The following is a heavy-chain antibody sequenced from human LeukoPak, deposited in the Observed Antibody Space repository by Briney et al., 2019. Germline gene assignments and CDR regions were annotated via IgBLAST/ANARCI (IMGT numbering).Heavy chain of an antibody. Sequence: PGGSLRLSCAASGFTFDDYGMSWVRQAPGKGLEWVSGISGSGGSTYYADSVKGRFTISRDNSKYTLYLQMNSLRAEDTAVYYCAKQGSSSWDWFDPWGQGTLVTVSS. D-gene: IGHD6-13*01. CDR2: ISGSGGST. J-gene: IGHJ5*02. CDR1: GFTFDDYG. V-gene: IGHV3-23*01. CDR3: AKQGSSSWDWFDP.